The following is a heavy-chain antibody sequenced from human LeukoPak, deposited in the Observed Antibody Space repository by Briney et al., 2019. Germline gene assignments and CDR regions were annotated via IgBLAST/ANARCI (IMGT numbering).Heavy chain of an antibody. D-gene: IGHD3-10*01. V-gene: IGHV3-7*01. Sequence: PGGSLRLSCAASGFTFSSYAMHWVRQAPGKGLEWVANINQDGSEKYYVDSVKGRFTISIDNAKKSLYLQMNSLRAEDTAVYYCGRVGAYYGSGSYSDYWGQGTLVTVSS. J-gene: IGHJ4*02. CDR2: INQDGSEK. CDR3: GRVGAYYGSGSYSDY. CDR1: GFTFSSYA.